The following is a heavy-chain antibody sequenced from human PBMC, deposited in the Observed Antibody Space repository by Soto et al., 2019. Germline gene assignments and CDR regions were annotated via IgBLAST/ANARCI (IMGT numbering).Heavy chain of an antibody. CDR3: ARIDYGDHYFDY. J-gene: IGHJ4*02. Sequence: PSETLSLTCTVSGGSISSYYRSWIRQPPGKGLEWIGYIYYSGSTNYNPSLKSRVTISVDTSKNQFSLKLSSVTAADTAVYYCARIDYGDHYFDYWGQVTLVTVSS. CDR1: GGSISSYY. V-gene: IGHV4-59*01. CDR2: IYYSGST. D-gene: IGHD4-17*01.